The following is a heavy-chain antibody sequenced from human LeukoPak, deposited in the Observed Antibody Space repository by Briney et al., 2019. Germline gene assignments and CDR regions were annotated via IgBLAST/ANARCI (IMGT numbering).Heavy chain of an antibody. CDR2: IYPGDSDT. CDR1: GYSFTRSW. J-gene: IGHJ4*02. CDR3: ARRGNSHFDY. V-gene: IGHV5-51*01. Sequence: GASLKISCKGSGYSFTRSWIGWVRQMPGKGLELMGIIYPGDSDTRYSPSFQGQVTMSADKSISTAYLQWSSLKASDTAMYYCARRGNSHFDYWGQGTLVTVSS. D-gene: IGHD1-1*01.